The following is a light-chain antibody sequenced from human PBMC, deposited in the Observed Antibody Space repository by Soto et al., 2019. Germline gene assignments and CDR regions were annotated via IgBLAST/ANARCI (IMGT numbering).Light chain of an antibody. CDR3: HHRGNWPRT. J-gene: IGKJ1*01. Sequence: EIVLTQSPATLSLSPGERATLSCRASQSESNYLAWFQQKPGQAPRLLIYDASNRATGIPTRFSGSGSGTDFTLTISSLEPEDFALYYCHHRGNWPRTFGQGTKVEIK. CDR1: QSESNY. V-gene: IGKV3-11*01. CDR2: DAS.